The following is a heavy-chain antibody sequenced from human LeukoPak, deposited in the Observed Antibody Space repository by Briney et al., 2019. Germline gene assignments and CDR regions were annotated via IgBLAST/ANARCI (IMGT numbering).Heavy chain of an antibody. CDR1: GFTFSSYG. Sequence: GGSLRLSCAASGFTFSSYGMHWVRQAPGKGLEWVAVISYDGSNKYYADSVKGRFTISRDNSKNTLYLQMNSLRAEDTAVYYCAKDLAHWYYYDSSGRAGTGPEFDYWGQGTLVTVSS. D-gene: IGHD3-22*01. CDR3: AKDLAHWYYYDSSGRAGTGPEFDY. CDR2: ISYDGSNK. V-gene: IGHV3-30*18. J-gene: IGHJ4*02.